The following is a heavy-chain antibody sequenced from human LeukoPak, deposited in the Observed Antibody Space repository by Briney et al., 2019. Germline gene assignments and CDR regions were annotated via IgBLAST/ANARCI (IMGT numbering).Heavy chain of an antibody. D-gene: IGHD4-17*01. J-gene: IGHJ2*01. V-gene: IGHV4-59*01. CDR1: GGSISSYY. CDR3: ARGGDPDPTRLRYWYFDL. CDR2: IYYSGST. Sequence: SETLSLTCTVSGGSISSYYWSWIRQPPGKGLEWIGYIYYSGSTNYNPSLKSRVTISVDTSKNQFSLKLSSVTAADTAVYYCARGGDPDPTRLRYWYFDLWGRGTLVTVSS.